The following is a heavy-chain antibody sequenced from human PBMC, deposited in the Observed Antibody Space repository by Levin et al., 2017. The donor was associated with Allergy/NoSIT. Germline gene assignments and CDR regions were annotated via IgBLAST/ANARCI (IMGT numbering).Heavy chain of an antibody. Sequence: SQTLSLTCAVYGGSFSGYYWSWIRQPPGKGLEWIGEINHSGSTNYNPSLKSRVTISVDTSKNQFSLKLSSVTAADTAVYYCARVTLSYNWNYIRSYGMDVWGQGTTVTVSS. D-gene: IGHD1-7*01. CDR3: ARVTLSYNWNYIRSYGMDV. J-gene: IGHJ6*02. V-gene: IGHV4-34*01. CDR1: GGSFSGYY. CDR2: INHSGST.